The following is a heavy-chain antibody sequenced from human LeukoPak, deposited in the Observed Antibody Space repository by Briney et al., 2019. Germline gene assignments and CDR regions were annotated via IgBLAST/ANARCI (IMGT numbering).Heavy chain of an antibody. D-gene: IGHD2-2*01. V-gene: IGHV1-69*13. Sequence: SVKVSCKASGGTFSSYAISWVRQAPGQGLEWMGGIIPIFGTANYAQKFQGRVTITADESTSTAYMELSSLRSEDTAVYYCARDQTKIGGYCSSTSCYPFDYWGQGTLVTVSS. CDR2: IIPIFGTA. CDR3: ARDQTKIGGYCSSTSCYPFDY. J-gene: IGHJ4*02. CDR1: GGTFSSYA.